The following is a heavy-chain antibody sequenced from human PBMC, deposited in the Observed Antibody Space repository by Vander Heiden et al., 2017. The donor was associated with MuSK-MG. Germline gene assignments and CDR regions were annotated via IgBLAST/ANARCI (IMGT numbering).Heavy chain of an antibody. CDR3: AKLEPDYTSSRFDN. V-gene: IGHV3-23*01. Sequence: EAQLLESGGSLVQPGGSLRLSCEASGFTFYSYAVTWVRQAPGKGLEWVSTIGDTTYYADAVKGRFTISRDNSKNTLYLQMNSLRADDTAIYYCAKLEPDYTSSRFDNWGQGTLVTVSS. CDR1: GFTFYSYA. CDR2: IGDTT. J-gene: IGHJ4*02. D-gene: IGHD3-16*01.